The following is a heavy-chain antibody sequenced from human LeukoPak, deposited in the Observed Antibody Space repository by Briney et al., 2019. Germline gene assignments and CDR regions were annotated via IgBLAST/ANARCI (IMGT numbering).Heavy chain of an antibody. CDR1: GYTFTSYA. D-gene: IGHD6-13*01. CDR2: INAGNGNT. Sequence: ASVKVSCKAPGYTFTSYATHWVRQAPGQGLEWMGWINAGNGNTKYSQKFQGRVTITRDTSASTAYMELSSLRSEDTAVYYCAKYSSSSRSGYFQHWGQGTLVTVSS. J-gene: IGHJ1*01. CDR3: AKYSSSSRSGYFQH. V-gene: IGHV1-3*01.